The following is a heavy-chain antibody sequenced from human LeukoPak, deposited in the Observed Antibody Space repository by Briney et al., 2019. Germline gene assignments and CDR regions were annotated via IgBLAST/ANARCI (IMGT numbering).Heavy chain of an antibody. V-gene: IGHV3-7*01. CDR2: IKQDGSEK. Sequence: GGSLRLSCAASGFTCSSYWMSWVRQAPGKGLEWVANIKQDGSEKYYVDSVKGRFTIYRDNAKHSLYLQMNSLRAEDTAVYYCARDVVVVPAAIVPWGQGTLVTVSS. D-gene: IGHD2-2*02. CDR1: GFTCSSYW. CDR3: ARDVVVVPAAIVP. J-gene: IGHJ5*02.